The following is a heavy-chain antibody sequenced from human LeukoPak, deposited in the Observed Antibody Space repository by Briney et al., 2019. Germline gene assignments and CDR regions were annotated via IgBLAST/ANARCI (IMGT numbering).Heavy chain of an antibody. D-gene: IGHD1-26*01. J-gene: IGHJ4*02. CDR1: GFTFSTYA. Sequence: PGGSLRLSCAASGFTFSTYALSWVRQAPGKGLQWVSAISGGGATTYYADSVQGRFTISRDNSKNTLYLQMNSLRAEDTAAYYCAKGAGFSGTYCFEYWGQGTLVTVSS. CDR3: AKGAGFSGTYCFEY. CDR2: ISGGGATT. V-gene: IGHV3-23*01.